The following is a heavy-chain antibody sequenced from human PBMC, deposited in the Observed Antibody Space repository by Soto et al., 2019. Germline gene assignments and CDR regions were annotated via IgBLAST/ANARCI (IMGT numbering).Heavy chain of an antibody. CDR1: GGSISSYY. CDR3: ARRDYYDSSGYSDAFDI. J-gene: IGHJ3*02. Sequence: SETLSLTCTVSGGSISSYYWSWIRQPPGKGLEWIGYIYYSGSTNYNPSLKSRVTISVDTSKNQFSLKLSSVTAADTAVYYCARRDYYDSSGYSDAFDIWGQGTMVTVSS. CDR2: IYYSGST. D-gene: IGHD3-22*01. V-gene: IGHV4-59*01.